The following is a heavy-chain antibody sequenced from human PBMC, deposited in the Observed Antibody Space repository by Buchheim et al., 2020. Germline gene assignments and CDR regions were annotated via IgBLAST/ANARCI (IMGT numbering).Heavy chain of an antibody. CDR2: IKGDGSDI. CDR3: ASSLTYYYYGMDV. Sequence: EVQLVESGGGLVQPGGSLRLSCTASGFTFSSSYMNWVRQAPGKGLEWVAFIKGDGSDIHHVESVRGRFTISRDNAKNSLYLQMNSLRAEDTAVYYCASSLTYYYYGMDVWGQGTT. V-gene: IGHV3-7*01. J-gene: IGHJ6*02. CDR1: GFTFSSSY.